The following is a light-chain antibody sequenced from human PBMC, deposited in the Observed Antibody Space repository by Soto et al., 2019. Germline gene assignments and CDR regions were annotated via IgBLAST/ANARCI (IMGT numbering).Light chain of an antibody. J-gene: IGLJ1*01. V-gene: IGLV2-14*01. CDR1: SSDVGGYSY. Sequence: PELTQAASVSGSPGEGIPISCTGTSSDVGGYSYVSWYQQQPGKAPKLVISDVSNRPSGVSDRFSGSKSGNTASLTISGLQTEDEADYYCASYTSRSTYVFGTGTKVTVL. CDR3: ASYTSRSTYV. CDR2: DVS.